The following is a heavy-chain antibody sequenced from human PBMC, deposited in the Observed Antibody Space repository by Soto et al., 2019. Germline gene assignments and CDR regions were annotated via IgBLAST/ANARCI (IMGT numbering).Heavy chain of an antibody. CDR3: ARDPRIVATIFYTPQKNDAFDI. V-gene: IGHV3-21*01. CDR1: GFTFSSYS. CDR2: ISSSSSYI. D-gene: IGHD5-12*01. Sequence: GGSLRLSCAASGFTFSSYSMNWVRQAPGKGLEWVSSISSSSSYIYYADSVKGRFTISRDNAKNSLYLQMNSLRAEDTAVYYCARDPRIVATIFYTPQKNDAFDIWGQGTMVTVSS. J-gene: IGHJ3*02.